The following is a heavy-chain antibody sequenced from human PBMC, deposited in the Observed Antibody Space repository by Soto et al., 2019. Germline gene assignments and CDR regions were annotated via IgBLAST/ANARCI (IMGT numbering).Heavy chain of an antibody. V-gene: IGHV4-39*01. D-gene: IGHD1-1*01. Sequence: PSETLSLTCTVSGGSISSSSYYWGWIRQPPGKGLEWIGSIYYSGSTYYSPSLKSRVTISVDTSKNQFSLKLSSVTAADTAVYYCARYLGPGTYNWFDLWGEGTLVTVSS. CDR1: GGSISSSSYY. J-gene: IGHJ5*02. CDR2: IYYSGST. CDR3: ARYLGPGTYNWFDL.